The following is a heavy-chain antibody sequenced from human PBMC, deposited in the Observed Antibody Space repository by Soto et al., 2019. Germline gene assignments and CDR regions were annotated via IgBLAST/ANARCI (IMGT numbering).Heavy chain of an antibody. J-gene: IGHJ4*02. Sequence: QVQLVESGGGVVQPGRSLRLSCAASGFPFTTYGMHWVREGPGKGLEWVAVISYDGSNKYYADSVKGRFTISRDNSKNTLYLQINSLRPEDTALYYCVGGQYYFDCRGQGTLVTVSS. CDR1: GFPFTTYG. D-gene: IGHD3-10*01. CDR3: VGGQYYFDC. V-gene: IGHV3-30*03. CDR2: ISYDGSNK.